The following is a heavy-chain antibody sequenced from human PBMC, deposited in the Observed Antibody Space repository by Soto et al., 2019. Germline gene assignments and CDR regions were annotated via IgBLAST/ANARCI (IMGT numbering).Heavy chain of an antibody. V-gene: IGHV5-10-1*01. J-gene: IGHJ4*02. D-gene: IGHD3-22*01. CDR3: ATSPPYYDSSGYYVSSPDRFDY. CDR2: IDPSDSYT. Sequence: PGESLKISCKGSGYSFTSYWISWVRQMPGKGLEWMGRIDPSDSYTNYSPSFQGHVTISADKSISTAYLQWSSLKASDTAMYYCATSPPYYDSSGYYVSSPDRFDYWGQGTLVTVSS. CDR1: GYSFTSYW.